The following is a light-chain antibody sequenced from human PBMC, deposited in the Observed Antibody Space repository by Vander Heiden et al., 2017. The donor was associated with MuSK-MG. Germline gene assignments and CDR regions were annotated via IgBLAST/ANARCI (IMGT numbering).Light chain of an antibody. CDR2: DVS. Sequence: QSALTQPASVSGSPGQSITISCTGTSSDVGSFNLVSWYQHHQGKAPKLIIYDVSERPSGVSNHFSGSKSNNTASLTISGLQAEDEADYYCCSYAHSSSYVFGSGTKVTVL. CDR1: SSDVGSFNL. J-gene: IGLJ1*01. V-gene: IGLV2-23*02. CDR3: CSYAHSSSYV.